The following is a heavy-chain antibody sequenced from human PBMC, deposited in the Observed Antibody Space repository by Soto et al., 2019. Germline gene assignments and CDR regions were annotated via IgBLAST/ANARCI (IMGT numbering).Heavy chain of an antibody. CDR3: ARGSGGSGDKGYSYGFSDY. D-gene: IGHD5-18*01. CDR1: GFTFSSYA. Sequence: GGSLRLSCAASGFTFSSYAMHWVRQAPGKGLEWVAVISYDGSNKYYADSVKGRFTISRDNSKNTLYLQMNSLRAEDTAVYYCARGSGGSGDKGYSYGFSDYWGQGTLVTVSS. V-gene: IGHV3-30-3*01. J-gene: IGHJ4*02. CDR2: ISYDGSNK.